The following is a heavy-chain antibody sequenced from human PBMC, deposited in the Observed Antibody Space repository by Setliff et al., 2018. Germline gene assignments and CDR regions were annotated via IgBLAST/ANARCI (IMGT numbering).Heavy chain of an antibody. Sequence: GGSLRLSCAASGFTFSDYYMSWIRQAPGKGLEWVSHISSGGSSLYYADSVRGRFSISRDNAKNTLYLQMNSLRAEDTAVYYCANWPGTPTMTTFFGPLDHWGQGTLVTVSS. CDR1: GFTFSDYY. D-gene: IGHD4-17*01. CDR3: ANWPGTPTMTTFFGPLDH. J-gene: IGHJ4*02. V-gene: IGHV3-11*01. CDR2: ISSGGSSL.